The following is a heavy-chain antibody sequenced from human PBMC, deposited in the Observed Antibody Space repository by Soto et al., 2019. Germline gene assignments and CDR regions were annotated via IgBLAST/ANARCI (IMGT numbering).Heavy chain of an antibody. V-gene: IGHV3-33*01. J-gene: IGHJ6*02. CDR3: ARDTARAMVRIYYGMDV. Sequence: QVQLVESGGGVVQPGRSLRLSCAASGFTFSSSGMHWVRQAPGKGLEWVAVIWYDGSNKYYADSVKGRFTISRDNSKNTLYLQMNSLRAEDTAVYYCARDTARAMVRIYYGMDVWGQGTTVTVSS. CDR2: IWYDGSNK. CDR1: GFTFSSSG. D-gene: IGHD3-10*01.